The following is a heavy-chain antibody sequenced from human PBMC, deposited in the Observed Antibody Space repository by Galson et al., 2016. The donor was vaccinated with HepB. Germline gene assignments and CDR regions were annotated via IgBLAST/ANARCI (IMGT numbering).Heavy chain of an antibody. D-gene: IGHD3/OR15-3a*01. V-gene: IGHV3-48*02. CDR2: ITYGRI. CDR1: GFTFTSYS. CDR3: VTDKDWASDH. J-gene: IGHJ5*02. Sequence: SLRLSCAASGFTFTSYSMNWVRQAPGKGLEWVAYITYGRILYADSVRGRFTISRDNAKSSLYLQMISLRDDDTALYYCVTDKDWASDHWGRGTLVTISS.